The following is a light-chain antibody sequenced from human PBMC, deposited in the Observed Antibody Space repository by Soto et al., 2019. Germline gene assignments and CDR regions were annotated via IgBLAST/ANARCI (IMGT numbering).Light chain of an antibody. V-gene: IGKV1-9*01. J-gene: IGKJ5*01. CDR2: AAS. Sequence: DLQLTQSPSFLSASVGDRVTITCRASQGLSSDLAWYQQKPGKAPKLLIYAASTLQSGVPSRFSGSGSGTEFTLTISSLQPEDFATYYCQQLNGYPITFGQGTRLEIK. CDR1: QGLSSD. CDR3: QQLNGYPIT.